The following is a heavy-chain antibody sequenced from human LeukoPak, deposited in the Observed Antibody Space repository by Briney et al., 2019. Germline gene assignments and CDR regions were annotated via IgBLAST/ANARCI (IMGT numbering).Heavy chain of an antibody. J-gene: IGHJ4*02. CDR2: ISGSGGST. CDR1: GFTFSSYA. V-gene: IGHV3-23*01. Sequence: GGSLRLSCAASGFTFSSYAMSWVRQAPGKGLEWVSAISGSGGSTYYADSVKGRFTISRDNSKNTLYLQMNSLRAEDTAVYYCAKPYLSVVGATDLTYWGQGTLVTVSS. CDR3: AKPYLSVVGATDLTY. D-gene: IGHD1-26*01.